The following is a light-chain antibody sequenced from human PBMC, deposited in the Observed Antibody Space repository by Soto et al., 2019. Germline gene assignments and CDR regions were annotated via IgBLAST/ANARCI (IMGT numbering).Light chain of an antibody. CDR3: QQYNNWPPSWT. V-gene: IGKV3-15*01. J-gene: IGKJ1*01. CDR1: QSVSSSY. Sequence: EIVFTHSPFTLSLSPXXXXXXSXXXSQSVSSSYLAWYQQKPGQAPRLLIYGASTRATGIPARFSGSGSGTEFTLTISSLQSEDFAVYYCQQYNNWPPSWTFGQGTKVDIK. CDR2: GAS.